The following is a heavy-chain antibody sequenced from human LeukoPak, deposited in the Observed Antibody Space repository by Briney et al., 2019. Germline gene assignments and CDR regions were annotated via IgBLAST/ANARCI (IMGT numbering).Heavy chain of an antibody. D-gene: IGHD5-12*01. CDR1: GFTFDDYA. CDR3: AKDSGYSGYEPVFDY. Sequence: GRSLRLSCAASGFTFDDYAMHWVRQAPGKGLEWVSGISWNSGSIGYADSVKGRFTISRDNAKNSLYLQMNSLRAEDTALYYCAKDSGYSGYEPVFDYWGQETLVTVSS. V-gene: IGHV3-9*01. CDR2: ISWNSGSI. J-gene: IGHJ4*02.